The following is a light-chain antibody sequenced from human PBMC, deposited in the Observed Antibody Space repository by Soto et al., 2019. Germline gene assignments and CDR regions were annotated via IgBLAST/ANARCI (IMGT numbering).Light chain of an antibody. V-gene: IGLV2-14*01. CDR2: DVS. J-gene: IGLJ1*01. Sequence: QSALTQPASVSGSPGQSITISCTGTSSDVGGYDYVSWYQQHPGKAPKFMIYDVSNRPLGVSNRFSGSKSGNTASLTISGLQAEDEADYYCSSYTSSSTLNVFGTGTKVTVL. CDR3: SSYTSSSTLNV. CDR1: SSDVGGYDY.